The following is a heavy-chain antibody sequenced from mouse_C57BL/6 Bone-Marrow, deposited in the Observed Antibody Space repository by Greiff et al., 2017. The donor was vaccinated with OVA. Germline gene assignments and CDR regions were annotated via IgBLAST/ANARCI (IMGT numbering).Heavy chain of an antibody. V-gene: IGHV14-4*01. CDR2: IDPENGDT. Sequence: EVQLQQSGAELVRPGASVKLSCTASGFTIKDDYMHWVKQRPEQGLEWIGWIDPENGDTEYASKFQGKATITADTSSNTAYLQLSSLTSEDTAVYYCTTRYYGSSSYAMDYWGQGTSVTVSS. J-gene: IGHJ4*01. CDR1: GFTIKDDY. D-gene: IGHD1-1*01. CDR3: TTRYYGSSSYAMDY.